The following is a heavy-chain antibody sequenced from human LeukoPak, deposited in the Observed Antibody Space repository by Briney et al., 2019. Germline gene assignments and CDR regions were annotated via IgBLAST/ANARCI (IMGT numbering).Heavy chain of an antibody. CDR2: IYDSEST. J-gene: IGHJ3*02. CDR3: ARDVRLPRRAFDI. Sequence: PSETLSLTCTVSGGSISSYYWNWIRQPPGKGLEWIGYIYDSESTNYNPSLKSRVTISVDTSKNQFSLKLSSVTAADTAVYYCARDVRLPRRAFDIWGQGTMVAVSS. CDR1: GGSISSYY. V-gene: IGHV4-59*12. D-gene: IGHD5-18*01.